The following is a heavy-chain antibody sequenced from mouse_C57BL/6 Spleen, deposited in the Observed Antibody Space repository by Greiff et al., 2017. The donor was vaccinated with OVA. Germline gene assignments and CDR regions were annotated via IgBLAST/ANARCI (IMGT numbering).Heavy chain of an antibody. CDR1: GYAFSSSW. Sequence: QVQLKESGPELVKPGASVKISCKASGYAFSSSWMNWVKQRPGKGLEWIGRIYPGDGDTNYNGKFKGKATLTADKSSSTAYMQLSSLTSEDSAVYCCARSPNLDYFDYWGQGTTLTVSS. CDR3: ARSPNLDYFDY. J-gene: IGHJ2*01. D-gene: IGHD4-1*01. V-gene: IGHV1-82*01. CDR2: IYPGDGDT.